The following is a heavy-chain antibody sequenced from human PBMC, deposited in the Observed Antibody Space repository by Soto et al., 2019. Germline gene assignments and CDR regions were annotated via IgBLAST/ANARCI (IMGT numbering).Heavy chain of an antibody. J-gene: IGHJ4*02. D-gene: IGHD1-1*01. CDR2: ISGSSSYI. CDR1: GFTFSSYA. Sequence: GGSLRLSCAASGFTFSSYAMSWVRQAPGKGLEWVSAISGSSSYIYYADSVKGRFTISRDNAENSLYLQMNSLRAEDTAVYYCARDFRYADEELCDYWGQGTLVTVSS. V-gene: IGHV3-21*01. CDR3: ARDFRYADEELCDY.